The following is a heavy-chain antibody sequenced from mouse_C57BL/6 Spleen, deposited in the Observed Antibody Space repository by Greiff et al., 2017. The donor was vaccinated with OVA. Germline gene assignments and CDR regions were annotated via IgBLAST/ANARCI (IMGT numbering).Heavy chain of an antibody. J-gene: IGHJ2*01. CDR1: GFTFSSYA. CDR2: ISDGGSYT. V-gene: IGHV5-4*03. D-gene: IGHD2-1*01. CDR3: ARRGAYGNYHDY. Sequence: EVQVVESGGGLVKPGGSLKLSCAASGFTFSSYAMSWVRQTPEKRLEWVATISDGGSYTYYPDNVKGRFTISRDNAKNNLYLQMSHLKSEDTAMYYCARRGAYGNYHDYWGQGTTLTVSS.